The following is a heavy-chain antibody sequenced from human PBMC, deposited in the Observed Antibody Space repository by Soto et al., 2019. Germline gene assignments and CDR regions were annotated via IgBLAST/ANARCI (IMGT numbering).Heavy chain of an antibody. D-gene: IGHD3-10*01. Sequence: QMQLVQSGPEVKKPGTSVKVSCKASGFTFTNSAVQWVRRARGQRLEWIGWIVVASGNTNYAQKFQERVTITRDMSTSTAYLELSSLRSEDTAVYYCAAAIRGPVGFDYLGQGTLVTVSS. CDR3: AAAIRGPVGFDY. J-gene: IGHJ4*02. CDR1: GFTFTNSA. V-gene: IGHV1-58*01. CDR2: IVVASGNT.